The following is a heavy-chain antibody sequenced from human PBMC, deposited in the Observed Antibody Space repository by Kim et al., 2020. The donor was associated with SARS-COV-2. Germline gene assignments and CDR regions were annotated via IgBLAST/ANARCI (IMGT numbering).Heavy chain of an antibody. Sequence: SETLSLTCTVSGGSISSSSYYWGWIRQPPGKGLEWIGSIYYSGSTYYNPSLKSRVTISVDTSKNQFSLKLSSVTAADTAVYYCARDRADSSSFHWNDWG. CDR2: IYYSGST. J-gene: IGHJ6*02. CDR3: ARDRADSSSFHWND. D-gene: IGHD6-6*01. V-gene: IGHV4-39*07. CDR1: GGSISSSSYY.